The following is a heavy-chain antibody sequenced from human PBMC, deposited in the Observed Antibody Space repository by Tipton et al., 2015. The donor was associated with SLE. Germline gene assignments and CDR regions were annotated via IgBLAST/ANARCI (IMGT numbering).Heavy chain of an antibody. CDR3: AREYGGIAVAGIVGYFQH. V-gene: IGHV4-38-2*02. CDR2: IYHSGST. CDR1: GYSISSGYY. J-gene: IGHJ1*01. Sequence: TLSLTCAVSGYSISSGYYWGWIRQPPGKGLVWIGSIYHSGSTYYTPSLKSRVTISVDTSKNQFSLKLSSVTAADTAVYYCAREYGGIAVAGIVGYFQHWGQGTLVTVSS. D-gene: IGHD6-19*01.